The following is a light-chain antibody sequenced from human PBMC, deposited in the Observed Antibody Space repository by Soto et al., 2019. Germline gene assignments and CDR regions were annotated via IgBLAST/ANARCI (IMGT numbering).Light chain of an antibody. V-gene: IGLV1-40*01. Sequence: SALTQPPSVSGAPGQRVTISCTGSSSNIGAGYDVSWYQQLPGTAPKFLIYGNTDRPSGVPDRFSGSKSGTSASLAITGLQAEDEADYYCQSYDSSLSGYVFGTGTKLTVL. J-gene: IGLJ1*01. CDR2: GNT. CDR3: QSYDSSLSGYV. CDR1: SSNIGAGYD.